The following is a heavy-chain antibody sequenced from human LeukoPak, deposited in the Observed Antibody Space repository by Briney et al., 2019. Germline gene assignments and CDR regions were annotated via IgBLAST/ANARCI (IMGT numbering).Heavy chain of an antibody. CDR1: GGSISSYY. D-gene: IGHD2-8*02. CDR3: ARSPYWSHYFYY. Sequence: SETLSLTCTVYGGSISSYYWSWIRQPPGKGLEWIGYIYYSGSTNYNPSLKSRVTISVDTSKNQFSLKLSSVTAADTAVYYCARSPYWSHYFYYWGQGTLVTVSS. V-gene: IGHV4-59*01. J-gene: IGHJ4*02. CDR2: IYYSGST.